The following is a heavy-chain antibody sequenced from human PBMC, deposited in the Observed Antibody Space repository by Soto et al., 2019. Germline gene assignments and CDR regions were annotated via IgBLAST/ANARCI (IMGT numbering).Heavy chain of an antibody. CDR3: ARDGRQQLDYYYYGMNV. V-gene: IGHV3-74*03. CDR2: IKSDGSST. D-gene: IGHD6-13*01. J-gene: IGHJ6*02. CDR1: GFTFSSYW. Sequence: EVQLVESGGGLVQPGGSLRLSCAASGFTFSSYWMHWVRQAPGKGLVWVSRIKSDGSSTMYADSVKGRFTISRDNAKNTLYLQMNSLRVEDTAVYYCARDGRQQLDYYYYGMNVWGQGITVTVSS.